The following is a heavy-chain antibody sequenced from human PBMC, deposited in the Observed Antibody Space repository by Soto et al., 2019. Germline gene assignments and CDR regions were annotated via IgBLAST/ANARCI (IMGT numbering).Heavy chain of an antibody. CDR2: IYYSGST. J-gene: IGHJ4*02. Sequence: EPLSRTWSISRCSLYRCSKYWSWIRQHPGKSLEWIGYIYYSGSTYYNPSLKSRVTISVYTSKNQFSLKLSSVTAADTAVYYCANGMVRDLKRGLGFGYWGKGSLFTVTS. CDR1: RCSLYRCSKY. D-gene: IGHD3-10*01. CDR3: ANGMVRDLKRGLGFGY. V-gene: IGHV4-31*02.